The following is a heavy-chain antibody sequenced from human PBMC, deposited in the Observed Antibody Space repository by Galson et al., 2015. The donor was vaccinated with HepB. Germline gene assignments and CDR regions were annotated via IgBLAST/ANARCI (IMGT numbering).Heavy chain of an antibody. Sequence: SLRLSCAGSGFTFSSYTMIWVRQAPGKGLEWVSSISGIVDGTYYADSVKGRFTISRDSSRSTLFLQMNSLRVEDTAVYYCAILGSTYDKDFDYWGQGTLVTVSS. D-gene: IGHD3-22*01. CDR2: ISGIVDGT. CDR1: GFTFSSYT. CDR3: AILGSTYDKDFDY. V-gene: IGHV3-23*01. J-gene: IGHJ4*02.